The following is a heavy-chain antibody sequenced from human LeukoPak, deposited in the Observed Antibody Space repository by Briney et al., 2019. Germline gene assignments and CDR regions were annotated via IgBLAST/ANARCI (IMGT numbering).Heavy chain of an antibody. CDR2: IYHSGST. Sequence: SETLSLTCTVSGYSISSGYYWGWIRQPPGKGLEWIGSIYHSGSTYYNPSLKSRVTVSVDTSKNQFSLKLSSVTAPDTAVYYCARDLTGGSSWYQYYFDYWGQGTLVTVSS. D-gene: IGHD6-13*01. CDR3: ARDLTGGSSWYQYYFDY. J-gene: IGHJ4*02. CDR1: GYSISSGYY. V-gene: IGHV4-38-2*02.